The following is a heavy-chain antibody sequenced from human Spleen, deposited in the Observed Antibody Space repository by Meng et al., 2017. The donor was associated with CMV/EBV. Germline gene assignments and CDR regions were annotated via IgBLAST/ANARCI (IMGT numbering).Heavy chain of an antibody. CDR3: ARDSLPAVVTPYLAFAS. CDR1: YLVVSYA. Sequence: YLVVSYAIPGVRQAPDQALEWMGWISAYNGKPDYAPKFQERVTMTTDTSTSTAHMELRSLRSHDTAVYYCARDSLPAVVTPYLAFASWGQGSLVTVSS. CDR2: ISAYNGKP. D-gene: IGHD4-23*01. V-gene: IGHV1-18*01. J-gene: IGHJ4*02.